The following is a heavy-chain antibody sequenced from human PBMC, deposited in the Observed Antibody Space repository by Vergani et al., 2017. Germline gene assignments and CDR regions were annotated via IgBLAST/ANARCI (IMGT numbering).Heavy chain of an antibody. D-gene: IGHD2-2*01. Sequence: QVQLVQSGAEVKKPGSSVKVSCKASGGTFSSYAISWVRQAPGQGLEWMGRIIPIFGTANYAQKFQGRVTITADESTSTAYMELSSLRSEDAAVYYCARDQEGYCSSTSCYWGWYFDLWGRGTLVTVSS. CDR1: GGTFSSYA. V-gene: IGHV1-69*13. CDR2: IIPIFGTA. CDR3: ARDQEGYCSSTSCYWGWYFDL. J-gene: IGHJ2*01.